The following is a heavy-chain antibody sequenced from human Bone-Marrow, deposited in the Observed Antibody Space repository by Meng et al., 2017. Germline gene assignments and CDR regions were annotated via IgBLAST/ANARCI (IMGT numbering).Heavy chain of an antibody. CDR2: ISGSGDST. Sequence: GGSLRLSCAASGFTFSSYALSWVRQAPGKGLEWVSAISGSGDSTYYADSVKGRFTISKDNSKNTLYLQMNSLRAEDTAIYYCAKAIVIGELFRAPYYFGYWGQG. V-gene: IGHV3-23*01. J-gene: IGHJ4*01. D-gene: IGHD3-10*01. CDR1: GFTFSSYA. CDR3: AKAIVIGELFRAPYYFGY.